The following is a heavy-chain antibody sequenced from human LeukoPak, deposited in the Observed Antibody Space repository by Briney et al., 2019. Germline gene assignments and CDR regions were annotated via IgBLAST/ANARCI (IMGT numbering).Heavy chain of an antibody. CDR3: ARDSRRYHDYGDYSRVCFDY. V-gene: IGHV3-66*01. Sequence: PGGSLRLSCAASGFTFSSYSMNWVRQAPGKGLEWVSVIYSGGSTYYADSVKGRFTISRDNSKNTLYLQMNSLRAEDTAVYYCARDSRRYHDYGDYSRVCFDYWGQGTLVTVSS. CDR1: GFTFSSYS. CDR2: IYSGGST. D-gene: IGHD4-17*01. J-gene: IGHJ4*02.